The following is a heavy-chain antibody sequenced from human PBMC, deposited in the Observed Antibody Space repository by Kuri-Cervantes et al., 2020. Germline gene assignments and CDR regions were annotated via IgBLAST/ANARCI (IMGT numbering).Heavy chain of an antibody. CDR2: MNPNSGNT. D-gene: IGHD2-15*01. CDR3: ARGTVVVAATPVYYYYYGMDV. V-gene: IGHV1-8*02. Sequence: ASVKVSCKASGYTFTSYYMHWVRQATGQGLEWMGWMNPNSGNTGYAQKFQGRVTMTRNTSISTAYMELSSLRSEDTAVYYCARGTVVVAATPVYYYYYGMDVWGQGTTVTVSS. J-gene: IGHJ6*02. CDR1: GYTFTSYY.